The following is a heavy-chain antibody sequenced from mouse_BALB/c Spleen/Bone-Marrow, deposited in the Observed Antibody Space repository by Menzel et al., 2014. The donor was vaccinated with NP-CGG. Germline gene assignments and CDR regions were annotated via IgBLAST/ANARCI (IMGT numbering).Heavy chain of an antibody. CDR3: ARLDGYYVAMDY. V-gene: IGHV1S29*02. CDR1: GYTFTDYN. CDR2: IYPYNGGT. J-gene: IGHJ4*01. D-gene: IGHD2-3*01. Sequence: VQLQQSGPELVKPGASVKISCKASGYTFTDYNMHWVKQSHGKSLEWIGYIYPYNGGTGYNQKFKSKATLTVDNSSSTADMELRSLTSEDSAVYYCARLDGYYVAMDYWGQGTSVTVSS.